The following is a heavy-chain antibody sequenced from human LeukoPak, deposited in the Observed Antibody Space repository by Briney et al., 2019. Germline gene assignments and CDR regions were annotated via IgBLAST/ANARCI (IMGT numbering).Heavy chain of an antibody. V-gene: IGHV4-59*01. CDR3: ARAPGSAYYDFWGGYYSDAFDI. D-gene: IGHD3-3*01. Sequence: KASETLSLTCTVSGGSISSYYWSWIRQPPGKGLEWIGYIYYSGSTNYNPSLKSRVTISVDTSKNQFSLKLSSVTAADTAVYYCARAPGSAYYDFWGGYYSDAFDIWGQGTMVTVSS. J-gene: IGHJ3*02. CDR1: GGSISSYY. CDR2: IYYSGST.